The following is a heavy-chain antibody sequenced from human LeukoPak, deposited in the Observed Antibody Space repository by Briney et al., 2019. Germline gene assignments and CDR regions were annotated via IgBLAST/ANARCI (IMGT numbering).Heavy chain of an antibody. Sequence: SETLSLTCAVYGGSFSGYYWSWIRQPPGKGLEWIGEINHSGSTNYNPSLKSRVTISVDTSKNQFSLKLSSVTAADTAVCYCASSTWNDSYYFDYWGQGTLVTVSS. CDR2: INHSGST. CDR1: GGSFSGYY. V-gene: IGHV4-34*01. CDR3: ASSTWNDSYYFDY. J-gene: IGHJ4*02. D-gene: IGHD1-1*01.